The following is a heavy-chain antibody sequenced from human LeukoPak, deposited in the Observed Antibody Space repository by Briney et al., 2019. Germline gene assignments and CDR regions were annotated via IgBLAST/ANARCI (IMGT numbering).Heavy chain of an antibody. CDR3: ARPTTVEAFDI. Sequence: SQTLSLTCAVSGGSISSGGYSWSWIRQPPGTGLEWIGYIYHSGSTNYNPSLKSRVTISVDTSKNQFSLKLSSVTAADTAVYYCARPTTVEAFDIWGQGTMVTVSS. CDR1: GGSISSGGYS. V-gene: IGHV4-30-2*01. CDR2: IYHSGST. D-gene: IGHD4-23*01. J-gene: IGHJ3*02.